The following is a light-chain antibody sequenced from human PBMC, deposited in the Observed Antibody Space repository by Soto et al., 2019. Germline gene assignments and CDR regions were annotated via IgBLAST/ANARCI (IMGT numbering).Light chain of an antibody. CDR3: QQRSNWT. Sequence: EIVLTQSPGILSLSPGEGVTLSCRASQSVTSSDLAWYQQKPGQAPRLLIYDASNRATGIPARFSGSGSGTDFTLTISSLEPEDFAVYYCQQRSNWTFGQGTKV. J-gene: IGKJ1*01. CDR2: DAS. CDR1: QSVTSSD. V-gene: IGKV3D-20*02.